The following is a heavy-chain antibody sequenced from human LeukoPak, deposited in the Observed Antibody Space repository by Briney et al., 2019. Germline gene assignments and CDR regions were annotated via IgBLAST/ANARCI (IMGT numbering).Heavy chain of an antibody. Sequence: PGGSLRLSCAASGFTFSSYSMNWVRQAPGKGLEWVSYISSRSSTIYYADSVKGRFTISRDNAKNSLYLQMNSLRAEDTAVYYCASHPDDEGYSSGWYYFDYWGQGTLVTVSS. J-gene: IGHJ4*02. CDR1: GFTFSSYS. D-gene: IGHD6-19*01. V-gene: IGHV3-48*01. CDR2: ISSRSSTI. CDR3: ASHPDDEGYSSGWYYFDY.